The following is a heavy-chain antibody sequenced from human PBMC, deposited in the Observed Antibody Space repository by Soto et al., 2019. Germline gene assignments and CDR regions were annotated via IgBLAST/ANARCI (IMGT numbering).Heavy chain of an antibody. Sequence: QVQLVESGGGVVQPGRSLRLSCAASGFTFSSYAMHWVRQAPGKGLEWVAVISYDGSNKYYADSVKGRFTISRDNSKNTLYLQMISLRAEDTAVYYCARNQGRYYDSSGYYLVGYWGQGTLVTVSS. D-gene: IGHD3-22*01. CDR1: GFTFSSYA. J-gene: IGHJ4*02. CDR2: ISYDGSNK. CDR3: ARNQGRYYDSSGYYLVGY. V-gene: IGHV3-30-3*01.